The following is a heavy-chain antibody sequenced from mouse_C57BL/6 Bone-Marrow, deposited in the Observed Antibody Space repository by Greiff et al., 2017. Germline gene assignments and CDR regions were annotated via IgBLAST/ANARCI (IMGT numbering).Heavy chain of an antibody. CDR3: ARGYYGYDLHWWNFDV. CDR1: GYTFTSYW. CDR2: INPSNGGT. V-gene: IGHV1-53*01. Sequence: QVQLQQPGTELVKPGASVKLSCKASGYTFTSYWMHWVKQRPGQGLEWIGNINPSNGGTNYNEKFKSKATLTVDKSSSTAYMQLSSLTSEDSAVYYCARGYYGYDLHWWNFDVWGTGTTVTVSS. J-gene: IGHJ1*03. D-gene: IGHD2-2*01.